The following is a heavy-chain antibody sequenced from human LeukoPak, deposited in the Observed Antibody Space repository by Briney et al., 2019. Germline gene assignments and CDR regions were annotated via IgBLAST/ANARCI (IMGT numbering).Heavy chain of an antibody. J-gene: IGHJ5*02. V-gene: IGHV4-4*07. CDR3: ARDLGWGELPGWFDP. CDR2: IYTSGST. D-gene: IGHD1-26*01. Sequence: PSETLSLTCTVSGGSISSYYWSWIRQPAGKGLEWIGRIYTSGSTNYNPSLKSRVTISVDTSKNQFSLKLSSVTAEDTAVYYCARDLGWGELPGWFDPWGQGTLVTVSS. CDR1: GGSISSYY.